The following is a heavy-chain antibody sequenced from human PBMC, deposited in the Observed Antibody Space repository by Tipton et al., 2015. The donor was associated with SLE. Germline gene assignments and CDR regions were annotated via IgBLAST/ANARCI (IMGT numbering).Heavy chain of an antibody. CDR2: IIPIFGTA. CDR1: GGTFSSYA. V-gene: IGHV1-69*01. D-gene: IGHD3-10*01. Sequence: QSGAEVKKPGSSVKVSCKASGGTFSSYAVSWVRQAPGQGFEWMGGIIPIFGTANYAQKFQGRVTITADESTSTAYMELSSLRSEDTAVYYCARDLTYYYGSGSLYGMDVWGQGTTVTVSS. J-gene: IGHJ6*02. CDR3: ARDLTYYYGSGSLYGMDV.